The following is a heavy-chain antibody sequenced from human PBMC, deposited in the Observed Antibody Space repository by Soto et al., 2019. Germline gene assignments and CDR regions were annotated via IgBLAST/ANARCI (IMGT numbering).Heavy chain of an antibody. CDR2: ISAYNGNT. CDR3: ARDIVVVPAARQADAFDI. CDR1: GYTFTSYG. V-gene: IGHV1-18*01. J-gene: IGHJ3*02. Sequence: GASVKVSCKASGYTFTSYGISWVRQAPGQGLEWMGWISAYNGNTNYAQKLQGRVTMTTDTSTSTAYMELRSLRSDDTAVYYCARDIVVVPAARQADAFDIWGQGTMVTVSS. D-gene: IGHD2-2*01.